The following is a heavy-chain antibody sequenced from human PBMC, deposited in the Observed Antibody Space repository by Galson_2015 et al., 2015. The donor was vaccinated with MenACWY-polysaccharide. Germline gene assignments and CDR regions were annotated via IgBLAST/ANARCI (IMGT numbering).Heavy chain of an antibody. J-gene: IGHJ4*02. D-gene: IGHD6-13*01. Sequence: RLACSAFGLTFCNYAMIWARHLPVESLQCVSAVTVIGDNTYYADSVKGRFAISRDNSKNTLSLQMNSLRTEDTAVYYCAKGLRGPAAGTDYFDYWGQGTLVTVSS. CDR3: AKGLRGPAAGTDYFDY. CDR2: VTVIGDNT. CDR1: GLTFCNYA. V-gene: IGHV3-23*01.